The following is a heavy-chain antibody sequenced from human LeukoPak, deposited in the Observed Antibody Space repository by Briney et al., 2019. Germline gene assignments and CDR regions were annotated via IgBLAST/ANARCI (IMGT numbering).Heavy chain of an antibody. V-gene: IGHV3-30*18. CDR1: GFTFNSYG. D-gene: IGHD1-26*01. J-gene: IGHJ2*01. Sequence: GGSLRLSCAASGFTFNSYGMRWVRQAPGKGLEWVAVISYDGNIKYYADSVKGRFTISRDNSKNTLYLQVNSLRAEDTAAYFCAKSGTMGATRFNWYFDLWGRGTQVIVSS. CDR2: ISYDGNIK. CDR3: AKSGTMGATRFNWYFDL.